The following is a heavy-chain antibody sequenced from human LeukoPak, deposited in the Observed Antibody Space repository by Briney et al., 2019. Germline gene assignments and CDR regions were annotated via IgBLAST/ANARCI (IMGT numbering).Heavy chain of an antibody. CDR3: VKENAYYDY. CDR1: GFRFSDPP. Sequence: GGSLRLPCSASGFRFSDPPMQWVRQAPGKGLEYVSAISRNGGATYYGDSLKGRFTISRDNSKNTLYLQMSSLRVEDTAVYYCVKENAYYDYWGQGTLVTVSS. V-gene: IGHV3-64D*09. J-gene: IGHJ4*02. CDR2: ISRNGGAT. D-gene: IGHD3-10*01.